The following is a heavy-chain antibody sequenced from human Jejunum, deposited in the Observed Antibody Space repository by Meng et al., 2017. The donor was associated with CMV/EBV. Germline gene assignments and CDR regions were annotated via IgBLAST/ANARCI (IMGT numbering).Heavy chain of an antibody. CDR3: AREGGLKRFDS. CDR1: GFTFSNYG. V-gene: IGHV3-48*04. CDR2: IGTTSGIYT. J-gene: IGHJ4*02. Sequence: EMRLVEAGGGLVQPGQSLRLSCAVSGFTFSNYGIHWIRQAPGKGLEWISYIGTTSGIYTKYIDSETGRFTISRDNAKNSVYLQMNMLRAEDTAVYYCAREGGLKRFDSWGQGTLVTVSS. D-gene: IGHD3-16*01.